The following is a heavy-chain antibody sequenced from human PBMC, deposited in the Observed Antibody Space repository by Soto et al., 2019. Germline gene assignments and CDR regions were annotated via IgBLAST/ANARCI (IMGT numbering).Heavy chain of an antibody. V-gene: IGHV3-30-3*01. CDR2: TSYDGNKK. D-gene: IGHD3-9*01. CDR3: TTALRYFDWSQT. Sequence: SLRLSCAASGFTLNKFDMHWVRQAPGKGLQWVAVTSYDGNKKYYAASVKGRFTISRDNSNNTLYLQMNNLKTEDTAVYYCTTALRYFDWSQTWGQGTLVTVSS. J-gene: IGHJ4*02. CDR1: GFTLNKFD.